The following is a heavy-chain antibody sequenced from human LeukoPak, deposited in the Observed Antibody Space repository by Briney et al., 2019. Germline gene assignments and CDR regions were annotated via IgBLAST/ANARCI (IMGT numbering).Heavy chain of an antibody. J-gene: IGHJ4*02. CDR3: ARDEEWGSGWSNRLDY. CDR1: GGTFSSYA. D-gene: IGHD6-19*01. V-gene: IGHV1-69*05. Sequence: SVKVSCKASGGTFSSYAISWVRQAPGQGLEWMGRIIPIFGTANYAQKFQGRVTITTDESTSTAYMELSSLRSEDTAVYYCARDEEWGSGWSNRLDYWGQGTLVTVS. CDR2: IIPIFGTA.